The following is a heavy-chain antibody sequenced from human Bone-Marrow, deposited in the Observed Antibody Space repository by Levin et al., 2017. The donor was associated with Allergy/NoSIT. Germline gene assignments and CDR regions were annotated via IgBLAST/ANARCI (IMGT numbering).Heavy chain of an antibody. V-gene: IGHV4-59*01. D-gene: IGHD1-26*01. Sequence: SETLSLTCTVSGASITDYYWTWIRQPPGTTLEWVAYVYESGSTKYNHSLRRRVPISLDVSQRQYSLKVTSVTAADTAVYDCARFSGSSDDALDVWGRGTMDTVSS. J-gene: IGHJ3*01. CDR2: VYESGST. CDR3: ARFSGSSDDALDV. CDR1: GASITDYY.